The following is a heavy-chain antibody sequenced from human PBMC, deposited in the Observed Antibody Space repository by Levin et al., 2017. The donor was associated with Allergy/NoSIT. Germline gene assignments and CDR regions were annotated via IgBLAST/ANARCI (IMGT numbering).Heavy chain of an antibody. CDR3: AKGGSFDS. Sequence: PGGSLRLSCAVSGITFRDFGYHWVRRAPGKGLEWLTLSSNDGNNQFYADSVKGRLTVSRDNSKNTVKLQMNALRPDDSAVYYCAKGGSFDSWGQGTLVTVSS. D-gene: IGHD3-16*01. V-gene: IGHV3-30*18. CDR2: SSNDGNNQ. J-gene: IGHJ4*02. CDR1: GITFRDFG.